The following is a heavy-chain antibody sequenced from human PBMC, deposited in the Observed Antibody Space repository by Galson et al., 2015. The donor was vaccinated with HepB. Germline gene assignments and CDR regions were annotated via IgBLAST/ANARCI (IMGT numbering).Heavy chain of an antibody. CDR1: GYSFTDYY. CDR2: INPDTGGT. V-gene: IGHV1-2*06. D-gene: IGHD2-2*01. J-gene: IGHJ4*02. CDR3: ARGRGVPAANRRPLDY. Sequence: SCKASGYSFTDYYIHWVRQAPGQGLEWMGRINPDTGGTNFTQKFQGRVSMTRDTPISTAYLDLSSLTSDDTAVYFCARGRGVPAANRRPLDYWGQGTLVTVSS.